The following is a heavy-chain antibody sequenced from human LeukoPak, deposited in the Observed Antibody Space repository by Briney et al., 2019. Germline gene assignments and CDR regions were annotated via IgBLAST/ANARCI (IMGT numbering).Heavy chain of an antibody. Sequence: GASVKVSCKASGYTFTSYDINWVRQATGQGLEWMGWMNPNSGNTSYAQKFQGRVTITRNTSISTAYMELSSLRSEDTAVYYCARGSGSYGSYYFDYWGQGTLVTVSS. J-gene: IGHJ4*02. CDR2: MNPNSGNT. CDR3: ARGSGSYGSYYFDY. D-gene: IGHD1-26*01. V-gene: IGHV1-8*03. CDR1: GYTFTSYD.